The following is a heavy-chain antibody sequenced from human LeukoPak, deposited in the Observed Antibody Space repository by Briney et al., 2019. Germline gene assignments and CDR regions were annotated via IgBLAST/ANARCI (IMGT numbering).Heavy chain of an antibody. D-gene: IGHD6-19*01. Sequence: SETLSLTCTVSGGSISSYHWSWIRQPPGKGLEWIGYIYYSGSTNYNPPLKSRVTISVDTSKNQFSLKLSSVTAADTAVYYCARRGYSSGWYYFDYWGQGTLVTVSS. J-gene: IGHJ4*02. CDR1: GGSISSYH. CDR3: ARRGYSSGWYYFDY. CDR2: IYYSGST. V-gene: IGHV4-59*08.